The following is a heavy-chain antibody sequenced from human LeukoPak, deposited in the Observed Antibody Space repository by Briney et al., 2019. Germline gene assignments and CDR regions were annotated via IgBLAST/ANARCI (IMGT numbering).Heavy chain of an antibody. Sequence: PGGSLRLSCAASGFTFSSYAMSWVRQAPGKGLEWVSAISGSGGSTYYADSVKGRFTISRDNSKNTLYLQMNSLRAEDTAVYYCAKGILRYFDWFPDYWGQGTLVTVSS. CDR1: GFTFSSYA. CDR2: ISGSGGST. CDR3: AKGILRYFDWFPDY. D-gene: IGHD3-9*01. J-gene: IGHJ4*02. V-gene: IGHV3-23*01.